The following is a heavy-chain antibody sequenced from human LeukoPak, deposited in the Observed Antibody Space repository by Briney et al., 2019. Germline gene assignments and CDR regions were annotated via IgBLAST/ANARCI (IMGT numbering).Heavy chain of an antibody. CDR2: ISSSSSYI. J-gene: IGHJ3*02. CDR3: ARALPSPLYSGSYADAFDI. CDR1: GFTFSSYS. D-gene: IGHD1-26*01. Sequence: GGSLRLSCAASGFTFSSYSMNWVRQAPGKGLEWVSSISSSSSYIYYADSVKGRFTISRDNAKTSLYLQINSLTAEDTAVYYCARALPSPLYSGSYADAFDIWGQGTMVTVSS. V-gene: IGHV3-21*01.